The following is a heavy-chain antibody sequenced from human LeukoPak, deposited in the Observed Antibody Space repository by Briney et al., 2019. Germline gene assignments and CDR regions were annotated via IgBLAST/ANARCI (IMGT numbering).Heavy chain of an antibody. Sequence: GGSLRLSCAASRFTFSSYSMNWVRQAPGKGLEWVSSISGSGTSTYYADSVKGRFTISRDNSKNTLYLQMNSLRAEDTAVYYCAKDLGYYDSSGSFDYWGQGTLVTVSS. V-gene: IGHV3-23*01. CDR1: RFTFSSYS. CDR3: AKDLGYYDSSGSFDY. J-gene: IGHJ4*02. D-gene: IGHD3-22*01. CDR2: ISGSGTST.